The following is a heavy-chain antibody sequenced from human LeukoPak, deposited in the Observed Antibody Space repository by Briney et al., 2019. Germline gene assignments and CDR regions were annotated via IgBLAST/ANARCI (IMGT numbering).Heavy chain of an antibody. CDR3: ARDQDVDPPAAFDI. V-gene: IGHV4-30-4*01. D-gene: IGHD5-12*01. CDR1: GSSISSGDYY. Sequence: ASETLSLTCTVSGSSISSGDYYWSWIRQPPGKGLEWIGYIYYSGSTYYNPSLKSRVTISVDTSKNQFSLKLSSVTAADTAVYYCARDQDVDPPAAFDIWGQGTMVTVSS. J-gene: IGHJ3*02. CDR2: IYYSGST.